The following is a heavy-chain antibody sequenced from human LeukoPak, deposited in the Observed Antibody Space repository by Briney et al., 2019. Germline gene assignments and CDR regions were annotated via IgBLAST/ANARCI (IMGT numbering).Heavy chain of an antibody. CDR1: GFTFDDYA. Sequence: PGGSLRLSCAASGFTFDDYAMHWVRQAPGKGLEWVSGISWNSGSIGYADSVKGRFTISRDNAKNSLYLQMNSLRAEDTALYYCAKEARPYYDFWSGTRHMDVWGQGTTVTVSS. CDR3: AKEARPYYDFWSGTRHMDV. V-gene: IGHV3-9*01. J-gene: IGHJ6*02. CDR2: ISWNSGSI. D-gene: IGHD3-3*01.